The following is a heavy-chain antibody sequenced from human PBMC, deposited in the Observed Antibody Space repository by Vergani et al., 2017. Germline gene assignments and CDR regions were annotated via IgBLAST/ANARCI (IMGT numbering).Heavy chain of an antibody. CDR2: ISGSGGST. D-gene: IGHD2-2*01. Sequence: EVQLLESGGGLVQPGGFLRLSCAASGFTFSSYAMSWVRQAPGKGREWVSAISGSGGSTYYADSVKGRFTISRDNSKNTLYLQMNSLRAEDTAVYYCAKLTKIVVVPAAIRFDYWGQGTLVTVSS. CDR1: GFTFSSYA. V-gene: IGHV3-23*01. CDR3: AKLTKIVVVPAAIRFDY. J-gene: IGHJ4*02.